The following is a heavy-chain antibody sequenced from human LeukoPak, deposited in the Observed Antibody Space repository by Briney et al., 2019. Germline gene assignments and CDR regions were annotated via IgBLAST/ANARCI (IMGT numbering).Heavy chain of an antibody. J-gene: IGHJ4*02. V-gene: IGHV3-15*01. CDR1: GFTVSSNS. Sequence: GGSLRLSCTVSGFTVSSNSMSWVRQAPGKGLEWVGRIKSKTDGGTTDYAAPVKGRFTISRDDSKNTLYLQMNSLKTEDTAVYYCTTDGAQRGITMVRGFGYWGQGTLVTVSS. CDR2: IKSKTDGGTT. D-gene: IGHD3-10*01. CDR3: TTDGAQRGITMVRGFGY.